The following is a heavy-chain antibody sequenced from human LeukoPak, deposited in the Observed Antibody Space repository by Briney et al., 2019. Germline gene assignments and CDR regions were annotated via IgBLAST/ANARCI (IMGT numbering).Heavy chain of an antibody. CDR1: GFTFDNYG. V-gene: IGHV3-30*03. J-gene: IGHJ4*02. CDR3: ARGFYVWGSLTL. Sequence: GGSLRLSCAASGFTFDNYGMHWVRQAPGKGLEWVAIISYDGSDKYYADSVKGRFTISRDNSKNTLYLQMNSLRAEDTAVYYCARGFYVWGSLTLWGQGTLVTVSS. CDR2: ISYDGSDK. D-gene: IGHD3-16*01.